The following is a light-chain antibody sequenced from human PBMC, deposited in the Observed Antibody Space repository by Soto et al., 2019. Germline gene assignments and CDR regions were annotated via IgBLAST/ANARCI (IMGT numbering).Light chain of an antibody. CDR1: QSVSSN. Sequence: EIVMTQSPATLSVSPGERATLSCRASQSVSSNLAWYQQKPGQAPRLLIYGASTRATGIPARFSGSGSGTEFTLTISSQQSEDFAVYCCQEYNNWPFTFGPGTKVDIK. CDR3: QEYNNWPFT. V-gene: IGKV3-15*01. J-gene: IGKJ3*01. CDR2: GAS.